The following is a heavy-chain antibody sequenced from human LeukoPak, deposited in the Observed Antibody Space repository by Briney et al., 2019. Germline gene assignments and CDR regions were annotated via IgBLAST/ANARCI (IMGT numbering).Heavy chain of an antibody. V-gene: IGHV1-69*13. Sequence: SVKVSCKASGGTFSSYAISWVRQAPGQGLEWMGGIIPIFGTANYAQKFRGRVTITADESTSTAYMELSSLRSEDTAVYYCARGDIVVVPAAISGWLDPWGQGTLVTVSS. D-gene: IGHD2-2*01. CDR1: GGTFSSYA. CDR3: ARGDIVVVPAAISGWLDP. CDR2: IIPIFGTA. J-gene: IGHJ5*02.